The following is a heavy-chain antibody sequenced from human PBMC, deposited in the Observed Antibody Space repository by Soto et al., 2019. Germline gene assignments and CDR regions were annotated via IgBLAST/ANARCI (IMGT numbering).Heavy chain of an antibody. D-gene: IGHD3-16*01. Sequence: QVQLQESGPGLVKPSQTLSLTCTDSGGSISSGGYYWSWIRQHPGKGLEWIGYIYYSGSTYYNPSLKSRVTISVDTSKNPLSLNLSSVTAADTAVYYCARDRVWGWFDPWGQGTLVIVSA. CDR1: GGSISSGGYY. J-gene: IGHJ5*02. CDR2: IYYSGST. CDR3: ARDRVWGWFDP. V-gene: IGHV4-31*03.